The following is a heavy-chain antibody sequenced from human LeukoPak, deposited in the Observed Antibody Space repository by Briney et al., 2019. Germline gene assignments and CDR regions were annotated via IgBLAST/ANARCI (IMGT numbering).Heavy chain of an antibody. Sequence: KSSETLSLTCTVSGGSISSSSYYWGWIRQPPGKGLEWIASIYDSRSTYYNPSLKSRPTTSVDTSKNQFSLNLSSVTAADTAIYYRVRPYHYDSGSRGTAFDIWGQGTMVTVSS. CDR1: GGSISSSSYY. CDR2: IYDSRST. CDR3: VRPYHYDSGSRGTAFDI. V-gene: IGHV4-39*01. D-gene: IGHD3-10*01. J-gene: IGHJ3*02.